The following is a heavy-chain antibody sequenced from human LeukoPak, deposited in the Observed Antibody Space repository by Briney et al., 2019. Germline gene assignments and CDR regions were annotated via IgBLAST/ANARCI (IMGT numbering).Heavy chain of an antibody. CDR1: GGSISSSNW. CDR2: IYHSGST. CDR3: ARLKRTGGFIVVVTANYYFDY. V-gene: IGHV4-4*02. J-gene: IGHJ4*02. Sequence: KTSGTLSLTCAVSGGSISSSNWWSWVRQPPGKGLEWIGEIYHSGSTNYNPSLKSRVTISVDTSKNQFSLKLSSVTAADTAVYYCARLKRTGGFIVVVTANYYFDYWGQGTLVTVSS. D-gene: IGHD2-21*02.